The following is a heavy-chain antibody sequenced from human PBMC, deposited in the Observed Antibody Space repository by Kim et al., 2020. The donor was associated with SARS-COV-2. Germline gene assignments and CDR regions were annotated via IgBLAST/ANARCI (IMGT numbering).Heavy chain of an antibody. CDR3: ARGDMVRGVAVPRRRRYFDY. CDR1: GYTFTSYG. Sequence: ASVKVSCKASGYTFTSYGISWVRQAPGQGLEWMGWISAYNGNTNYAQKLQGRVTMTTDTSTSTAYMELRSLRSDDTAVYYCARGDMVRGVAVPRRRRYFDYWGQGTLVTVSS. V-gene: IGHV1-18*01. D-gene: IGHD3-10*01. CDR2: ISAYNGNT. J-gene: IGHJ4*02.